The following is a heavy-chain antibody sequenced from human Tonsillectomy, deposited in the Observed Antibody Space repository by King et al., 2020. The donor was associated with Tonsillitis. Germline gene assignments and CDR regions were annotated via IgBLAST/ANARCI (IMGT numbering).Heavy chain of an antibody. Sequence: VQLQESGPGLVKPSETLSLTCTVSGGSISSYYWSWIRPPPGKGLEWIGYIYYSGSTNYNPSLKSRVTISVDTSKTQLSLKLSSVTAADTAVYYCAISSGWRNWFDPWGQGTLVTVSS. CDR3: AISSGWRNWFDP. J-gene: IGHJ5*02. D-gene: IGHD6-19*01. V-gene: IGHV4-59*01. CDR2: IYYSGST. CDR1: GGSISSYY.